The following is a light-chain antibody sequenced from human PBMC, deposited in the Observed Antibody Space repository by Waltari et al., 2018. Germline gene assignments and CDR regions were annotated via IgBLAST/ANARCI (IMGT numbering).Light chain of an antibody. CDR3: QQSYSTPLT. CDR2: AAS. V-gene: IGKV1-39*01. CDR1: QSISSY. Sequence: DIQRTQSPSSLSASVGDRVTITCRASQSISSYLNWYQQKPGKAPKLLIYAASSLQSGVPSMFSGSGSGTYFTLTISSLQPEDFATYYCQQSYSTPLTFGPGTKVDIK. J-gene: IGKJ3*01.